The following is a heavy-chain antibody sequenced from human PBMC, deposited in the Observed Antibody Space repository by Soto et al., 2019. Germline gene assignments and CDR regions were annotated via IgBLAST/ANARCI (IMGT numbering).Heavy chain of an antibody. CDR2: IYYSGST. D-gene: IGHD7-27*01. Sequence: SETLSHTCTVSGGSISSGGYYWSWIRQHPGKGLEWIGYIYYSGSTYYNPSLKSRVTISVDTSKNQFSLKLSSVTAADTAVYYCARDGETGDNHFDYWGQGTLVTVSS. CDR1: GGSISSGGYY. V-gene: IGHV4-31*03. J-gene: IGHJ4*02. CDR3: ARDGETGDNHFDY.